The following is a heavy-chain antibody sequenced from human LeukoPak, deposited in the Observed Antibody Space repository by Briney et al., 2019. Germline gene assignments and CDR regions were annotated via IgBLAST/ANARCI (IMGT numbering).Heavy chain of an antibody. V-gene: IGHV3-7*01. CDR1: GFTFSTYW. CDR3: ARDPGQRDYYYYYYMDV. CDR2: IKQDGSEK. J-gene: IGHJ6*03. D-gene: IGHD6-25*01. Sequence: GGSLRLSCAGSGFTFSTYWMSWVRQPPGKGLEWVANIKQDGSEKNYLDSVKGRFTISRDNAKNSLYLQMNSLRAEDTAVYYCARDPGQRDYYYYYYMDVWGKGTTVTVSS.